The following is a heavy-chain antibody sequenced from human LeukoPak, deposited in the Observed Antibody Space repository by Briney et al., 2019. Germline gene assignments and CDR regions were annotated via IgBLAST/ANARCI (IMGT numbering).Heavy chain of an antibody. J-gene: IGHJ4*02. V-gene: IGHV4-59*01. CDR3: ARGPTRFYFDP. Sequence: SETLSLTCTVSGCSITSYYWSWIRQPPGKGLEWIGYIYYSGSTNYNPSLKGRVNISVDTSEKQFSLKVTSVSAADTAVYFCARGPTRFYFDPWGQGTLVTVSS. CDR2: IYYSGST. CDR1: GCSITSYY.